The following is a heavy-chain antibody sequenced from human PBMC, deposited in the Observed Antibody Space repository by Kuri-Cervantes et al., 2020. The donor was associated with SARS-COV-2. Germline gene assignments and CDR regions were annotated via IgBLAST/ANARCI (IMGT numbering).Heavy chain of an antibody. V-gene: IGHV1-69*13. CDR1: GGTFSSYA. D-gene: IGHD3/OR15-3a*01. J-gene: IGHJ4*02. CDR2: IIPIFGTA. CDR3: AREQGPMRTFDY. Sequence: ASVKVSCKASGGTFSSYAISWVRQAPGQGLEWMGGIIPIFGTANYAQKFQGRVTITADESTSTAYMELSSLRSEDTAVYYCAREQGPMRTFDYWGQGTLVTVSS.